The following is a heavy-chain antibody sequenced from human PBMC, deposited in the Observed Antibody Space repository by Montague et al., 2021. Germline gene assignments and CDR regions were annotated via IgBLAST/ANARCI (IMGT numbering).Heavy chain of an antibody. J-gene: IGHJ6*02. CDR3: ARGAHSSGYYGYYYYYGMDV. D-gene: IGHD3-22*01. CDR1: GFTFSSYD. Sequence: SLRLSCAASGFTFSSYDMHWVRQATGKGLEWVSAIGTAGDTYYPGSVKGRFTISRENATNSLYLQMNSLRAGDTAVYYCARGAHSSGYYGYYYYYGMDVWGQGTTVTVSS. V-gene: IGHV3-13*04. CDR2: IGTAGDT.